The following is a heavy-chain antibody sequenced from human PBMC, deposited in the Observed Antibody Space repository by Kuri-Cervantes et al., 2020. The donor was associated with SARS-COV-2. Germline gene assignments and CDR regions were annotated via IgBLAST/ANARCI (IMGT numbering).Heavy chain of an antibody. CDR2: ISYDGSNK. CDR1: GFTFSSYG. CDR3: AKSTGGGYYYYYMDV. Sequence: LSLTCAASGFTFSSYGMHWVRQAPGKGLEWVAVISYDGSNKYYADSVKGRFTISRDNSKNTLYLQMNSLRAEDTAVYYCAKSTGGGYYYYYMDVWGKGNTVTVSS. D-gene: IGHD2-15*01. J-gene: IGHJ6*03. V-gene: IGHV3-30*18.